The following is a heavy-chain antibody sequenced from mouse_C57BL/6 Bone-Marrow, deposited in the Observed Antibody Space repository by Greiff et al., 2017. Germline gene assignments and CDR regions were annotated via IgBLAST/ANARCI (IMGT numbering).Heavy chain of an antibody. D-gene: IGHD2-2*01. J-gene: IGHJ3*01. CDR1: GYTFTDYY. CDR3: ANYGYDGFAY. V-gene: IGHV1-76*01. CDR2: IYPGSGNT. Sequence: QVQLQQSGAELVRPGASVKLSCKASGYTFTDYYINWVKQRPGQGLEWIARIYPGSGNTYYNEKFKGKATLTAEKSSSTAYMQLSSLTSEDSAVXFCANYGYDGFAYWGQGTLVTVSA.